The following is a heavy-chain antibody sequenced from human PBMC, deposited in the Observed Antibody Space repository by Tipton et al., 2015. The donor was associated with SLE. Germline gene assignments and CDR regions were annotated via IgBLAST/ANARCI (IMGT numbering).Heavy chain of an antibody. D-gene: IGHD3-10*01. J-gene: IGHJ4*02. CDR3: ARAEYSFDY. CDR1: GGSMSTYY. V-gene: IGHV4-59*12. Sequence: TLSLTCTVSGGSMSTYYWSWIRQPPGKGLEWIGYIYHSGSTYYNPSLKSRVTISVDTSKNQFSLKLSSVTAADTAVYYCARAEYSFDYWGQGALVTVSS. CDR2: IYHSGST.